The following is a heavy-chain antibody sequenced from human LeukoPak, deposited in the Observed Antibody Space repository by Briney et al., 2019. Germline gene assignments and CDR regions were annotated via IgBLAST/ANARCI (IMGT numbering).Heavy chain of an antibody. D-gene: IGHD6-13*01. CDR2: ISSSGSTI. V-gene: IGHV3-48*03. CDR3: AREAIAAAFDP. CDR1: GFTFSSYE. J-gene: IGHJ5*02. Sequence: GSLSLSCAASGFTFSSYEMNWVRQAPGKGVGWVSYISSSGSTIYYADSVKGGFTISRDNAKNSLYLQMNSLRAEDTAVYYCAREAIAAAFDPWGQGTLVTVSS.